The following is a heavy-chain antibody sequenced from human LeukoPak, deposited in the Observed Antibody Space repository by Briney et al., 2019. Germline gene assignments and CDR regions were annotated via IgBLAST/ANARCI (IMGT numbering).Heavy chain of an antibody. V-gene: IGHV4-39*07. Sequence: SETLSLTCRVSGASINSGSNYWGWIRQPPGKTLEWIGSIYSSGSTYYNPSLKSRVIIMIDTPKNHFSLTLSSVTAADTAVYYCARSGYYDSTGGFDPWGQGTLVTVSS. CDR2: IYSSGST. J-gene: IGHJ5*02. CDR1: GASINSGSNY. CDR3: ARSGYYDSTGGFDP. D-gene: IGHD3-22*01.